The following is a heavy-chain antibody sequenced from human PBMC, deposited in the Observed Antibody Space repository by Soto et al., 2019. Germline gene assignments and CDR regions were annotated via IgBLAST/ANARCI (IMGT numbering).Heavy chain of an antibody. CDR2: INHSGST. J-gene: IGHJ4*02. CDR1: GGSFSGYN. D-gene: IGHD2-15*01. V-gene: IGHV4-34*01. CDR3: ARSGAALDY. Sequence: SETLSLTCAVYGGSFSGYNWSWIRQPPGKGLEWIGEINHSGSTNYNPSLKSRVTISVDTSKNQFSLKLSSVTAADTAVYYCARSGAALDYWGQGTLVTVSS.